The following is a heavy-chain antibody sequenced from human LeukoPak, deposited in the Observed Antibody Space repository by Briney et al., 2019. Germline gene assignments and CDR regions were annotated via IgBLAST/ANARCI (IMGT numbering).Heavy chain of an antibody. CDR1: GYTFTSYG. Sequence: ASVKVSCKASGYTFTSYGISWVRQAPGQGLEWMGWISAYNGNTNYAQKLQGRVTMTTDTSTSTAYMELRSLRADDTAVYDCARVPDIVMVVAPIELWGQGNPVNVSS. J-gene: IGHJ4*01. D-gene: IGHD2-15*01. CDR2: ISAYNGNT. V-gene: IGHV1-18*01. CDR3: ARVPDIVMVVAPIEL.